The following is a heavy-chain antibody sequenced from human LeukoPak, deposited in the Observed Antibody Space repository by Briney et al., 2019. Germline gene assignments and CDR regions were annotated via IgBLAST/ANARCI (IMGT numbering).Heavy chain of an antibody. CDR1: GFSFSGHW. J-gene: IGHJ4*02. CDR2: ISPTGSTA. V-gene: IGHV3-74*01. D-gene: IGHD4-17*01. CDR3: ARDFTVPTDY. Sequence: GGSLRLSCTASGFSFSGHWMHWARQLPGKGLVWVSRISPTGSTASYADSVKGRFTISRDNAKNSLYLQMNSLRAEDTAVYYCARDFTVPTDYWGQGTLVTVSS.